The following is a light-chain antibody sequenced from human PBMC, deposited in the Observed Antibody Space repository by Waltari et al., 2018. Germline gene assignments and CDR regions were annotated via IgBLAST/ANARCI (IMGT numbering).Light chain of an antibody. CDR1: SGSIGNYY. V-gene: IGLV6-57*04. CDR3: QSYDNTNFVA. J-gene: IGLJ2*01. Sequence: NFVLAQPHSMSESPGKTITISCTRSSGSIGNYYVQWYQKRPGRPPTTLIYNADQRPSWVPARFSGSIDVSSNSASLTISGLRTEDEADYYCQSYDNTNFVAFGGGTKVTVL. CDR2: NAD.